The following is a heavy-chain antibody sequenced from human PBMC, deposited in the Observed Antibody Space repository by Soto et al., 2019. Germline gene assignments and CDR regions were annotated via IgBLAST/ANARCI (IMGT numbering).Heavy chain of an antibody. Sequence: ASVKVSCKASGYRFSDYYLHWVRQAPGQGPEWMGWMNPNSGDTKYAQKFQGWVTMTRDTSISTAYMELSRLRSDDTAVYYCARARPGCSGGSCYSDMDYWGQGTLVTVSS. V-gene: IGHV1-2*04. D-gene: IGHD2-15*01. CDR3: ARARPGCSGGSCYSDMDY. J-gene: IGHJ4*02. CDR1: GYRFSDYY. CDR2: MNPNSGDT.